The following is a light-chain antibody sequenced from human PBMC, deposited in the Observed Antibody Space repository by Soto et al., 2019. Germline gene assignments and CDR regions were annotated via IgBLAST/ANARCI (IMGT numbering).Light chain of an antibody. Sequence: QSALTQPASGSGSPGHSITISNNRTSSDVGGYNYVSWYQQHPGKAPKLMIYDVSNRPSGVPSRFSGSKSGNTASLTISGLQAEDEADYYCSTYTSSSIRYVFGTGTKVTVL. CDR3: STYTSSSIRYV. CDR1: SSDVGGYNY. J-gene: IGLJ1*01. CDR2: DVS. V-gene: IGLV2-14*01.